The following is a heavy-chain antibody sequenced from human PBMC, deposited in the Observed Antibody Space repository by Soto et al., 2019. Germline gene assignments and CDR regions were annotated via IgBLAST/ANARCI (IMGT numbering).Heavy chain of an antibody. CDR3: AREGSGYNF. CDR1: GGSFSNFG. J-gene: IGHJ4*02. V-gene: IGHV1-69*13. CDR2: IVPVFGRP. D-gene: IGHD5-12*01. Sequence: SVKVSCKASGGSFSNFGISWVRQAPGQGLEWMGGIVPVFGRPNYAQRFQGRLTIIADESTSTGYMELISLRSDDTAVYYCAREGSGYNFWGQGTQVTVSS.